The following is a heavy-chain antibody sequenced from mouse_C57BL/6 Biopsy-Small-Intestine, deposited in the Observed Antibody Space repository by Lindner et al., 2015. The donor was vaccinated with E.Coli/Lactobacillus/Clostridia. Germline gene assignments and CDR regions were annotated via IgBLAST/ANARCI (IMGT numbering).Heavy chain of an antibody. J-gene: IGHJ4*01. Sequence: SVKVSCKASGYTFTSYAMHWVRQAPGQRLEWMGWINAGNGDTKYSQKFQGRVTITRDTSASTAYMELSSLRSEDTAVYYCAREDYSNYGWFDPWGQGTLVTVSS. D-gene: IGHD2-5*01. CDR2: INAGNGDT. CDR1: GYTFTSYA. V-gene: IGHV1-14*01. CDR3: AREDYSNYGWFDP.